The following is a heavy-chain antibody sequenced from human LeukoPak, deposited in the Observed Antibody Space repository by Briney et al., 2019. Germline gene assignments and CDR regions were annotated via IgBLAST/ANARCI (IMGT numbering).Heavy chain of an antibody. CDR3: ARDPGIGYCSSTSCPDAFDI. J-gene: IGHJ3*02. CDR1: GGSISSHY. V-gene: IGHV4-59*11. CDR2: SYYSGST. Sequence: SETLSLTCTVSGGSISSHYWSWIRQPPGKGLEWIGYSYYSGSTNYNPSLKSRVTISVDTSKNQFSLKLSSVTAADTAVYYCARDPGIGYCSSTSCPDAFDIWGQGTMVTVSS. D-gene: IGHD2-2*01.